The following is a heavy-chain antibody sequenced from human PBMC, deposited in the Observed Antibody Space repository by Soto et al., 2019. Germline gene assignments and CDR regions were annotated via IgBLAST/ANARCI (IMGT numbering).Heavy chain of an antibody. D-gene: IGHD2-2*01. CDR2: IYYSGST. Sequence: PSETLSLTCTVSGYSISSGCCYWSWIRQHPGKGLEWIGYIYYSGSTYNNPSLKSRVTISVDTSKTQYSLKLSSVNAADTAVYYCARVAVVVPADINWFDPWGQGTLVTVSS. V-gene: IGHV4-31*03. CDR1: GYSISSGCCY. CDR3: ARVAVVVPADINWFDP. J-gene: IGHJ5*02.